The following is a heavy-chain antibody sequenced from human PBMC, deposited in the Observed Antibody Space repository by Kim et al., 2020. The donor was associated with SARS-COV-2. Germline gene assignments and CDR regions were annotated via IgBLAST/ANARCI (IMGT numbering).Heavy chain of an antibody. CDR3: AGVSGITIFGVVITGPFDY. CDR2: IYYSGST. Sequence: SETLSLTCTVSGGSISSGGYYWSWIRQHPGKGLEWIGYIYYSGSTYYNPSLKSRVTISVDTSKNQFSLKLSSVTAADTAVYYCAGVSGITIFGVVITGPFDYWGQGTLVTVSS. J-gene: IGHJ4*02. D-gene: IGHD3-3*01. CDR1: GGSISSGGYY. V-gene: IGHV4-31*03.